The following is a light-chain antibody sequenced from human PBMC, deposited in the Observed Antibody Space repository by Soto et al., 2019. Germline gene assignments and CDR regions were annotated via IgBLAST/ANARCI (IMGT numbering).Light chain of an antibody. V-gene: IGKV3-11*01. Sequence: EIVLTQSPATLSLSPGERATLSCRASQTVSSYLLWYQQKPGQAPRLLIYDASNRASGTPARFSGSGSETDFTLTISSLEPEDFAIYYCQQRSSWPITFGPGTKVDIK. CDR3: QQRSSWPIT. J-gene: IGKJ3*01. CDR1: QTVSSY. CDR2: DAS.